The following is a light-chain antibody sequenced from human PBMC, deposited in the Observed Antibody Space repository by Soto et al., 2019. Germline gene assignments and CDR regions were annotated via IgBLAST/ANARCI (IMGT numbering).Light chain of an antibody. CDR1: QSISIW. Sequence: DIQMTQSPSTLSASVGDRVTITCRASQSISIWLAWYQQKPGKAPKLLIYKASSLESGVPSRFSGSGSGTEFNLAISGLQPDDFATYYCQQYNSYSRTFGQGTKVEIK. CDR3: QQYNSYSRT. J-gene: IGKJ1*01. V-gene: IGKV1-5*03. CDR2: KAS.